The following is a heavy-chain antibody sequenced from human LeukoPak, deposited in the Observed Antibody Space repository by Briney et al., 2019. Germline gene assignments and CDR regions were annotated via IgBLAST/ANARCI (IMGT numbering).Heavy chain of an antibody. CDR1: GFGFNTYA. CDR2: ISTSGGTT. D-gene: IGHD2-15*01. CDR3: VKESSGGTLNWFDP. J-gene: IGHJ5*02. Sequence: GGSLRLSCAASGFGFNTYAMSWVRQAPGKGLEWVSDISTSGGTTNYADSVKGRLTISRDNSKNTLYLQMNSLRAEDTAVYYCVKESSGGTLNWFDPWGQGTLVTVSS. V-gene: IGHV3-23*01.